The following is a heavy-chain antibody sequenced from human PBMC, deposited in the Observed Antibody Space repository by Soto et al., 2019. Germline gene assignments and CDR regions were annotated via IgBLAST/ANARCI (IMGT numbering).Heavy chain of an antibody. CDR2: ISAYNGNT. CDR1: GYTFTSYG. Sequence: ASVKVSCKASGYTFTSYGISWVRQAPGQGLEWMGWISAYNGNTNYAQKLQGRVTMTTDTSTSTAYMELRSLRSDDTAVYYCARDVGIVVVVDATENWFDPWGQGTLVTVSS. D-gene: IGHD2-15*01. J-gene: IGHJ5*02. CDR3: ARDVGIVVVVDATENWFDP. V-gene: IGHV1-18*04.